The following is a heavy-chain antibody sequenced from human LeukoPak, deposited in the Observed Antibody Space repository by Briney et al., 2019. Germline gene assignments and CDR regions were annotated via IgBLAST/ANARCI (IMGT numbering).Heavy chain of an antibody. CDR2: IIPILGIA. V-gene: IGHV1-69*04. Sequence: SVKVSCKASGGTFSSYTISWVRQAPGQGLEWMGRIIPILGIANYAQKFQGRVTITADKSASTAYMELSSLRSEDTAVYYCAREPVVVAAPHYYYYGMDVWGQGTTVTVSS. CDR3: AREPVVVAAPHYYYYGMDV. D-gene: IGHD2-15*01. J-gene: IGHJ6*02. CDR1: GGTFSSYT.